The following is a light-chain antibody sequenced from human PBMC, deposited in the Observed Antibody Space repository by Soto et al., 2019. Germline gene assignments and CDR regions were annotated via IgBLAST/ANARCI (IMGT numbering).Light chain of an antibody. CDR1: QDINYY. CDR3: QQYDNFPRT. V-gene: IGKV1-33*01. Sequence: DIQMTQSPSSLSASVGDRVTLTCQASQDINYYLNWYQEKPGKAPKLLIYDASNLETGVPSRFSGSGSGTDFTFIISCLQAEDIATYSCQQYDNFPRTFGQGTKVDIK. CDR2: DAS. J-gene: IGKJ1*01.